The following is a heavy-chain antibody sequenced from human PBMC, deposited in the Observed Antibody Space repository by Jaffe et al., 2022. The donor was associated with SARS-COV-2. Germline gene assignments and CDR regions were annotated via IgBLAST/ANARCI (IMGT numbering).Heavy chain of an antibody. CDR2: IYTSGST. Sequence: QVQLQESGPGLVKPSQTLSLTCTVSGGSISSGSYYWSWIRQPAGKGLEWIGRIYTSGSTNYNPSLKSRVTISVDTSKNQFSLKLSSVTAADTAVYYCARDGMATTYWGQGTLVTVSS. CDR1: GGSISSGSYY. J-gene: IGHJ4*02. V-gene: IGHV4-61*02. D-gene: IGHD5-12*01. CDR3: ARDGMATTY.